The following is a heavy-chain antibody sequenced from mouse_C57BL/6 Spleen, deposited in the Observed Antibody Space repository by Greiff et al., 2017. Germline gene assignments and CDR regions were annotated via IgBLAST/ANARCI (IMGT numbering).Heavy chain of an antibody. CDR2: ISYDGSN. Sequence: EVKLQESGPGLVKPSQSLSLTCSVTGYSITSGYYWNWIRQFPGNKLEWMGYISYDGSNNYNPSLKNRISITRDTSKNQFFLKLNSVTTEDTATYYCAREACSSVYFDVWGTGTTVTVSS. CDR3: AREACSSVYFDV. CDR1: GYSITSGYY. J-gene: IGHJ1*03. D-gene: IGHD1-1*01. V-gene: IGHV3-6*01.